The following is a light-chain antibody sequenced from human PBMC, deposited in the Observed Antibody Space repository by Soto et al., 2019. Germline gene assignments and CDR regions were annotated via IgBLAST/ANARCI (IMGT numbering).Light chain of an antibody. Sequence: DIQMTQSPSSLSASLGDRVTITCRASQGIGGYLAWFQQKPGNAPKLLIYAASTLQSGVPTRFSGSGSGTDFTLTISRLQPEDVATYYCQKYNSAPLTFGGGTKVEIK. CDR2: AAS. J-gene: IGKJ4*01. CDR3: QKYNSAPLT. CDR1: QGIGGY. V-gene: IGKV1-27*01.